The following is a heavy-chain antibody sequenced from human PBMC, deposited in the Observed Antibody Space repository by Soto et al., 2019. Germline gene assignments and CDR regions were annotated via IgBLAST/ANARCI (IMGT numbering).Heavy chain of an antibody. CDR1: GFTFSSYA. Sequence: GGSLRLSCAASGFTFSSYAMSWVRQAPGKGLEWVSAISGSGGSTYYADSVKGRFTISRDNSKNTLYLQMNSLRAEDTAVYYCANWDSVWDLGEPLAPSDPWGQGTLVTVSS. CDR2: ISGSGGST. J-gene: IGHJ5*02. V-gene: IGHV3-23*01. D-gene: IGHD3-10*01. CDR3: ANWDSVWDLGEPLAPSDP.